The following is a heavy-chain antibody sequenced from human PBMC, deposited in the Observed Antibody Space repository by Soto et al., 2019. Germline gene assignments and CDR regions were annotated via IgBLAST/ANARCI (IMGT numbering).Heavy chain of an antibody. J-gene: IGHJ3*02. D-gene: IGHD2-15*01. CDR2: ISSSSSTI. Sequence: EVQLVESGGGLVQPGGSLRLSCAASGFTFSSYSMNWVRQAPGKGLEWVSYISSSSSTIYYADSVKGRFTISRDNAKNSLYLQMTSLRAQDTAVYYCARYCSRGSCYLSDAFDIWGQGTMVTVSS. CDR1: GFTFSSYS. V-gene: IGHV3-48*01. CDR3: ARYCSRGSCYLSDAFDI.